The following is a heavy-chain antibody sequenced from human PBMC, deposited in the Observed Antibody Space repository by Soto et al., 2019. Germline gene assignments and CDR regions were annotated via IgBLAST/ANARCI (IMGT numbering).Heavy chain of an antibody. Sequence: QVHLVQSGAEVKKLGASVLVSCKASGYTFIDYYIHWIRQAPGQGLEWLGWSNPDSGGTITAQKFQGRVTVTRDTSINTGYMEVTRLTSDDTAIYYCARATSRRSGSAKVQFDFWGQGTLVTVSS. CDR2: SNPDSGGT. CDR3: ARATSRRSGSAKVQFDF. CDR1: GYTFIDYY. J-gene: IGHJ4*02. D-gene: IGHD3-10*01. V-gene: IGHV1-2*02.